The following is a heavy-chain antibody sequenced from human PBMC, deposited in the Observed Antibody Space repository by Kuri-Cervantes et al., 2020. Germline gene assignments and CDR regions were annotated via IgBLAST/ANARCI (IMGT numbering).Heavy chain of an antibody. CDR3: ARGTECSGGSCANDAFDI. Sequence: GGSLRLSCEASGFTFDDYAMHWVRQAPGKGLEWVSGISWNSGSIGYADSVKGRFTISRDNAKNSLYLQMNSLRAEDTAVYYCARGTECSGGSCANDAFDIWGQGTMVTVSS. D-gene: IGHD2-15*01. CDR1: GFTFDDYA. J-gene: IGHJ3*02. CDR2: ISWNSGSI. V-gene: IGHV3-9*01.